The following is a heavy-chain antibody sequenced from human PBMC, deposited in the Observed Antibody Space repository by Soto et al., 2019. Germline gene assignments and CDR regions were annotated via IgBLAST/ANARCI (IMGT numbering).Heavy chain of an antibody. CDR1: GGSISSGDYY. D-gene: IGHD6-19*01. CDR2: IYYSGST. CDR3: ARGGSGWYNWFDT. Sequence: SDTLSLTCTVSGGSISSGDYYWSWIRQPPGKGLEWIGYIYYSGSTYYNPSLKSRVTISVDTSNDEFSLKLSSVTAADTAVYYCARGGSGWYNWFDTWGQGNLVTMSS. V-gene: IGHV4-30-4*02. J-gene: IGHJ5*02.